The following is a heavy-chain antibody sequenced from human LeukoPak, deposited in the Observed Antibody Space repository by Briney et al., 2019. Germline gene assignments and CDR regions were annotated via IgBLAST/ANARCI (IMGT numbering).Heavy chain of an antibody. CDR1: GFTFSIYS. CDR2: IDSGGRT. D-gene: IGHD3-9*01. J-gene: IGHJ4*02. Sequence: GGSLRLSCVASGFTFSIYSMSWVRQAPGKGLEWVSNIDSGGRTYFGDSVKGRFTISRDDSKNTLYLQMSSLRGEDTAVYYCAKTVDGAGWNYFDYWGQGTLVTVSS. CDR3: AKTVDGAGWNYFDY. V-gene: IGHV3-23*01.